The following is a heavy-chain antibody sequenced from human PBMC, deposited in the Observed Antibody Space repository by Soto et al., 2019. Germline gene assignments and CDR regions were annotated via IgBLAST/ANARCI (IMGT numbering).Heavy chain of an antibody. D-gene: IGHD3-22*01. CDR2: ISAYNGNT. CDR1: GYTFTSYG. J-gene: IGHJ4*02. V-gene: IGHV1-18*01. CDR3: ARGARISYDYYDSSGYYYPFDY. Sequence: ASVKVSCKASGYTFTSYGISWVRQAPGQGLEWMGWISAYNGNTNYAQKLQGRVTMTTDTSTSTAYMELRSLRSDDTAVYYCARGARISYDYYDSSGYYYPFDYWGQGTLVTVSS.